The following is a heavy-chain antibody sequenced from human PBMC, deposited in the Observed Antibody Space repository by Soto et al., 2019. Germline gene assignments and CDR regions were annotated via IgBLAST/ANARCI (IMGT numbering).Heavy chain of an antibody. J-gene: IGHJ6*03. V-gene: IGHV3-21*01. CDR2: ISSSSSYI. CDR1: GFTFSSYS. Sequence: EVQLVESGGGLVKPGGSLRLSCAASGFTFSSYSMNWVRQAPGKGLEWVSSISSSSSYIYYADSVKGRFTISRDNAKNSLYLQMNSLRAEDTAVYYCARGRYVFWSGYYFYYMDVWGKGTTVTVSS. D-gene: IGHD3-3*01. CDR3: ARGRYVFWSGYYFYYMDV.